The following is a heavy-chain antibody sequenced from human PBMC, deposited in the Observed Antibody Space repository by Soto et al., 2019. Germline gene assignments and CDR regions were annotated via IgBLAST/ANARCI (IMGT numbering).Heavy chain of an antibody. CDR2: FDPSDSYT. D-gene: IGHD2-2*01. Sequence: GESLKISCKGSGYSFTSYWISWVRQMPGKGLEWMGGFDPSDSYTNYSPSFQGHVTISADKSISTAYLQWSSLKASDTAMYYCARQDIVVVPAASEEEDYYYYGMDVWGQGTTVTVSS. CDR3: ARQDIVVVPAASEEEDYYYYGMDV. V-gene: IGHV5-10-1*01. J-gene: IGHJ6*02. CDR1: GYSFTSYW.